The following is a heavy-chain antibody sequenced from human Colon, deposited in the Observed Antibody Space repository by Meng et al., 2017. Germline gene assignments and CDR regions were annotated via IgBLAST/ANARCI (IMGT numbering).Heavy chain of an antibody. J-gene: IGHJ4*02. CDR1: GVTFRDHY. Sequence: QGQLVESGGGLVEPGGSLGLSCAASGVTFRDHYMTWIRQAPGKGPEWVSFISNSGNIRENADSVKGRFTISRDNAKNALYLQMDSLKVEDTAMYYCGRGHWGLDYWGQGTLVTVSS. V-gene: IGHV3-11*01. CDR3: GRGHWGLDY. D-gene: IGHD7-27*01. CDR2: ISNSGNIR.